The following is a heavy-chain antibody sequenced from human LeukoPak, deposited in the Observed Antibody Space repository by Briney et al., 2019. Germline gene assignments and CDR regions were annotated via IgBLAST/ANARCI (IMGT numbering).Heavy chain of an antibody. CDR3: AKQATYYYGSGLSGFDY. V-gene: IGHV3-30*18. J-gene: IGHJ4*02. CDR1: GFTFSSYG. Sequence: GGSLRLSCAASGFTFSSYGMHRVRQAPGKGRVGVAVISYDGSNKYYADSVKGRFTISRDNSKNTLYLQMNSLRAEDTAVYYCAKQATYYYGSGLSGFDYWGQGTLVTVSS. D-gene: IGHD3-10*01. CDR2: ISYDGSNK.